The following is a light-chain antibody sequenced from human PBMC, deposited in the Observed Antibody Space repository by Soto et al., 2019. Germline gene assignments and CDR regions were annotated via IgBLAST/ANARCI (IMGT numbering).Light chain of an antibody. Sequence: EIVMTQSPATLSVSPGERATLSCRASQSVSSNLAWYQQKPGQAPRLLIYGASTRAIGIPARFSGSGSATEFTLTISSLQSEDFAVYYCQQYNTWPRTFGQGTKVEIK. CDR1: QSVSSN. CDR3: QQYNTWPRT. V-gene: IGKV3-15*01. CDR2: GAS. J-gene: IGKJ1*01.